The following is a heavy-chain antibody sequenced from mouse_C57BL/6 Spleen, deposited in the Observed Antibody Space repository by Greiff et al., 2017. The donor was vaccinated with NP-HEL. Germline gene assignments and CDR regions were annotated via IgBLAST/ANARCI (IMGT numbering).Heavy chain of an antibody. V-gene: IGHV1-42*01. CDR1: GYSFTGYY. D-gene: IGHD1-1*01. Sequence: EVQLQQSGPELVKPGASVKISCKASGYSFTGYYMNWVKQSPEKSLEWIGEINPSTGGTTYNQKFKAKATLTVDKSSSTAYMQLKSLTPEDSAVYYCASHYVRNYYAMDDWGQGTSVTVSS. CDR3: ASHYVRNYYAMDD. J-gene: IGHJ4*01. CDR2: INPSTGGT.